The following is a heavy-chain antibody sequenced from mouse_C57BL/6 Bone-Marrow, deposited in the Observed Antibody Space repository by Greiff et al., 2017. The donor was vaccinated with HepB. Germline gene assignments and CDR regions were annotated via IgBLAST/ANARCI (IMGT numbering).Heavy chain of an antibody. CDR3: ARAGEEKLDFDY. V-gene: IGHV5-17*01. J-gene: IGHJ2*01. CDR1: GFTFSDYG. Sequence: EVKLVESGGGLVKPGGSLKLSCAASGFTFSDYGMHWVRQAPEKGLEWVAYISSGSSTIYYADTVKGRFTISRDNAKNTLFLQMTSLRSEDTAMYYCARAGEEKLDFDYWGQGTTLTVSS. CDR2: ISSGSSTI.